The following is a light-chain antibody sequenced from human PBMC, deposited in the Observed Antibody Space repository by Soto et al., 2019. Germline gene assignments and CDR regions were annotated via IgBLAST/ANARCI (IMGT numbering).Light chain of an antibody. CDR2: NYD. J-gene: IGLJ3*02. CDR1: TSNIGTNG. CDR3: STWDGSLNSVV. Sequence: QSVLTQPPSASGTPGQRVIISCSGGTSNIGTNGVNWYRQVPGTAPKLLIYNYDAWPSGVPERFSGSKSGTSASLAISGLQAEDEADYYCSTWDGSLNSVVFGGGTKVTVL. V-gene: IGLV1-44*01.